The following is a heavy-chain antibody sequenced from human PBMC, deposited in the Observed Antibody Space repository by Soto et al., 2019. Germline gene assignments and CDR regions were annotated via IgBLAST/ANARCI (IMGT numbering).Heavy chain of an antibody. CDR3: ARDRQNWNYWDF. Sequence: QVQLVQSGAEVKKPGASVKVSCKASGYTFTNYDISWVRQAPGQGLEWMGWIGAYNGNTNFAQKFQGRVTLTTDTSTTTAYMELRSLTSDDTAVYFCARDRQNWNYWDFWDQGTLVTVSS. CDR2: IGAYNGNT. J-gene: IGHJ4*02. D-gene: IGHD1-1*01. CDR1: GYTFTNYD. V-gene: IGHV1-18*01.